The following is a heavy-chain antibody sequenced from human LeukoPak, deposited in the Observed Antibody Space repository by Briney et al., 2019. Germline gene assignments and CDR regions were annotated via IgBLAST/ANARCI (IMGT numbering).Heavy chain of an antibody. CDR2: IKHSGST. D-gene: IGHD3-10*01. V-gene: IGHV4-34*01. J-gene: IGHJ6*03. Sequence: SETLSLTCAVYGGSFSGYYWSWILQPPGKGLEWIGEIKHSGSTNYNPSLKSRVTISVDTSKNQFSLKLSSVTAADTAVYYCARAYGSGSYYNPPYYYYYYMDVWGKGTTVSVSS. CDR1: GGSFSGYY. CDR3: ARAYGSGSYYNPPYYYYYYMDV.